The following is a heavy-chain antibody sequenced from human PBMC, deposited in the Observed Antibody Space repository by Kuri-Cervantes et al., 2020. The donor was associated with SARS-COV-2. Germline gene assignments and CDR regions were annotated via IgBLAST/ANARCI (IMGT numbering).Heavy chain of an antibody. J-gene: IGHJ6*03. CDR1: GYTLTSYD. CDR2: MNPNSGNT. CDR3: ARGRARYSSGWLRPDILYYYMDV. D-gene: IGHD6-19*01. Sequence: ASVKVSCKASGYTLTSYDINWVRQATGQGLEWMGWMNPNSGNTGYAQKFQGRVTMTRNTSISTAYMELSSLRSEDTAVYYCARGRARYSSGWLRPDILYYYMDVWGKGTTVTVSS. V-gene: IGHV1-8*02.